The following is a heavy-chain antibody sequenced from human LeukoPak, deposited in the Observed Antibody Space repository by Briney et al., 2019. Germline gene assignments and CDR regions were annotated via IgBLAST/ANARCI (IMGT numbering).Heavy chain of an antibody. D-gene: IGHD5-18*01. CDR1: GFSLSNARMG. CDR2: IFSNDEK. Sequence: SGPTLVNPTETLTLTCTVSGFSLSNARMGVSWIRQPPGKALEWLAHIFSNDEKSYSTSLKSRLTISKDTSKSQVVLTMTNLDPVDTATYYCARIQGQLWSFDYWGQGTLVTVSS. J-gene: IGHJ4*02. CDR3: ARIQGQLWSFDY. V-gene: IGHV2-26*01.